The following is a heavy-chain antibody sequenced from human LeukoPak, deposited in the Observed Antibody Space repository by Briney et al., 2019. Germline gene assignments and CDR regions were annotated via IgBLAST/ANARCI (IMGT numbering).Heavy chain of an antibody. D-gene: IGHD1-20*01. CDR2: IYYSGST. CDR3: ARGRITDPRTRRGWFDP. J-gene: IGHJ5*02. V-gene: IGHV4-59*01. CDR1: GGSINNYY. Sequence: SETLSLTCTVSGGSINNYYWSWIRQPPGKGLEWIGYIYYSGSTNYNPSLKSRVTISVDTSKNQFSLKLSSVTAADTAVYYCARGRITDPRTRRGWFDPWGQGTLVTVSS.